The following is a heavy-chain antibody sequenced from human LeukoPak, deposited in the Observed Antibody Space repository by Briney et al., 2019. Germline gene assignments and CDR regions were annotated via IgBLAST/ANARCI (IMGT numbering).Heavy chain of an antibody. CDR2: IIPIFGTA. D-gene: IGHD6-19*01. V-gene: IGHV1-69*05. CDR1: GGTFSSYA. CDR3: AREDSSGWSNWLDH. J-gene: IGHJ5*02. Sequence: SVKVSCRASGGTFSSYAISWVRQAPGQGLEWMGGIIPIFGTANYAQKFQGRVTITTDESTSTAYMELSSLRSEDTAVYYCAREDSSGWSNWLDHWGQGTLVTVSS.